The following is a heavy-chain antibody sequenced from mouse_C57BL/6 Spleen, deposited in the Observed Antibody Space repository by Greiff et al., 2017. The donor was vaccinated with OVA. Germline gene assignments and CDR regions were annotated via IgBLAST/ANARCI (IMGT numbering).Heavy chain of an antibody. CDR1: GYSFTGYY. CDR2: IYPYNGVS. Sequence: EVQRVESGPELVKPGASVKISCKASGYSFTGYYMHWVKQSHGNILDWIGYIYPYNGVSSYNQKFKGKATLTVDKSSSTAYMELRSLTSEDSAVYYCARGVITTVVPLFDYWGQGTTLTVSS. CDR3: ARGVITTVVPLFDY. D-gene: IGHD1-1*01. J-gene: IGHJ2*01. V-gene: IGHV1-31*01.